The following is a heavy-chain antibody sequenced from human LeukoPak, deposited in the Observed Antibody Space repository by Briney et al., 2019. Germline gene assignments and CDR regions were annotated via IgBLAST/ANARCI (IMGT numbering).Heavy chain of an antibody. CDR3: ARDMRVTYYYDSSGYYYVGGFDY. J-gene: IGHJ4*02. CDR2: IWYDGSKK. V-gene: IGHV3-33*08. D-gene: IGHD3-22*01. Sequence: PGRSLTLSCAASGLTFSSYGMHWVRQAPGKGLEGVAVIWYDGSKKYYADSVKGRFTISRDNSKNTLYLQMNSLRAEDTAVYYCARDMRVTYYYDSSGYYYVGGFDYWGQGTLVTVSS. CDR1: GLTFSSYG.